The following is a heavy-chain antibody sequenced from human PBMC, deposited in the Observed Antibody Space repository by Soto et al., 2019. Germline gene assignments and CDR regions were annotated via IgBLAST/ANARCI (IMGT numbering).Heavy chain of an antibody. D-gene: IGHD3-22*01. J-gene: IGHJ3*02. Sequence: ASVKVSCKASGYNFTSYGISWVRQAPGQGLEWMGWISAYNGNTNYAQKLQGRVTMTTDTSTSTAYMELRSLRSDDTAVYYCARVRYYDSSGYYIPDAFDIWGQGTMVTVSS. V-gene: IGHV1-18*01. CDR2: ISAYNGNT. CDR3: ARVRYYDSSGYYIPDAFDI. CDR1: GYNFTSYG.